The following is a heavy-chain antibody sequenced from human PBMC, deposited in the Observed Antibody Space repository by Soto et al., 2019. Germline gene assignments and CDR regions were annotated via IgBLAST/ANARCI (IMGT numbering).Heavy chain of an antibody. CDR2: IARDGSNA. Sequence: QVQLVESGGGVVQPGRSLTLSCAASGFIFSSYVIHWVRQTPNKGLEWVAFIARDGSNAYYADSVKGRFTISRDNSKNTLYLEMNSLRPEDTAVYYCARDDEGRSDCDFGHWGQGTLVIVSS. CDR3: ARDDEGRSDCDFGH. CDR1: GFIFSSYV. J-gene: IGHJ4*02. V-gene: IGHV3-30*04. D-gene: IGHD2-21*01.